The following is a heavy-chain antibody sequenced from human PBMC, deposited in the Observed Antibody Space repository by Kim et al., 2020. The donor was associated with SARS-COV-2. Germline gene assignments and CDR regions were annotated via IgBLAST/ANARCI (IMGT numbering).Heavy chain of an antibody. J-gene: IGHJ4*01. CDR1: GFTVSSCG. CDR2: ITYDGDNNKK. D-gene: IGHD6-19*01. CDR3: VKEQSSGWYRTSDY. V-gene: IGHV3-30*18. Sequence: GGCLRLSCAASGFTVSSCGMHWVRQAPGKGLEWLTVITYDGDNNKKYYADSVRGRFTISRDNSRNTLYLNMNSLRVEDTALYYCVKEQSSGWYRTSDYWG.